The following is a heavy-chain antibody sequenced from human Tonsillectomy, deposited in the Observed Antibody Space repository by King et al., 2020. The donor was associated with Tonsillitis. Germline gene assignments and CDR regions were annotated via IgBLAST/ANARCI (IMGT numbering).Heavy chain of an antibody. CDR2: ISAYNGNT. D-gene: IGHD1-1*01. Sequence: VQLVESGAEVKKPGASVKVSCKASGYTFTSYVISWVRQAPGQGLEWMGWISAYNGNTNYARKLRGRVTMTTDTSTGTAYMELRSLRADDTAVYYCAYTGTTGTSSSFDYWGQGTLVTVSS. CDR3: AYTGTTGTSSSFDY. J-gene: IGHJ4*02. CDR1: GYTFTSYV. V-gene: IGHV1-18*01.